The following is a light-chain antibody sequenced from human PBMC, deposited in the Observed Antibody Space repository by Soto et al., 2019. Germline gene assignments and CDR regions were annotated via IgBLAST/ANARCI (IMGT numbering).Light chain of an antibody. CDR2: KAS. V-gene: IGKV1-5*03. Sequence: QSPSTLSGSVGDRVTITCRASQTISSRLAWYQQKPGKAPKLLIYKASTLKSGVPSRFSGSGSGTEFTLTISSLQPDDFATYYCQHYNSYSEAFGQGTKVDIK. CDR1: QTISSR. CDR3: QHYNSYSEA. J-gene: IGKJ1*01.